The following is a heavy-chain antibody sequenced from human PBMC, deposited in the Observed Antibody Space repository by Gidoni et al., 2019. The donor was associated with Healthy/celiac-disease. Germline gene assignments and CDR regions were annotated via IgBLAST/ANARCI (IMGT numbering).Heavy chain of an antibody. D-gene: IGHD6-6*01. Sequence: QVQLVQSGAEVKKPRSSVKVSCNASGATFSSYAISWVRQAPGQGLEWMGGIIPILGTANYAQKFQGRVTITADKSTSTAYMELSSLRSEDTAVYYCARGGIAARVEYFQHWGQGTLVTVSS. V-gene: IGHV1-69*06. J-gene: IGHJ1*01. CDR2: IIPILGTA. CDR3: ARGGIAARVEYFQH. CDR1: GATFSSYA.